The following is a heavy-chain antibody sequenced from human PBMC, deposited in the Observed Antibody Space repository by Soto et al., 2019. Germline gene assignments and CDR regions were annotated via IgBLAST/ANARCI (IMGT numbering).Heavy chain of an antibody. D-gene: IGHD2-21*02. CDR2: IYYSGSA. CDR1: GGSISGFY. J-gene: IGHJ4*02. CDR3: ARWTYCGGDCYWIDF. V-gene: IGHV4-59*01. Sequence: SETLSLNCTIAGGSISGFYWDWIRQPPGKGLEWIGNIYYSGSANYDPSLRSRVTISLNTSKNQFSLNLNSVTAADTAIYYCARWTYCGGDCYWIDFWGQGTLVTVSS.